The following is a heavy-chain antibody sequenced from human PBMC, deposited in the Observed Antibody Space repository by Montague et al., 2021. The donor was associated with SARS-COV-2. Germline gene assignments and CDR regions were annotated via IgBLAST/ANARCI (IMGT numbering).Heavy chain of an antibody. J-gene: IGHJ4*02. D-gene: IGHD2-21*01. CDR3: ARGLLLSV. CDR1: GGSISTGGNS. V-gene: IGHV4-30-2*01. CDR2: IYVSGTT. Sequence: TLSLTCTVSGGSISTGGNSWNWIQQPPGRGLELIGYIYVSGTTYYSPSFRSRVTIAVDRSKNQFSLRLESVTAADTALYYCARGLLLSVWGQGTLVTVSS.